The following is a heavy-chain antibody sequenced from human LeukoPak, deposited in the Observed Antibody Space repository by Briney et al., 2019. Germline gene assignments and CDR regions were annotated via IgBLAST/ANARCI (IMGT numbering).Heavy chain of an antibody. CDR2: IYPGDSDT. Sequence: GESLKISCKGSGYSFINYWIAWVRQMPEKGLEWMGVIYPGDSDTRYSPSFQGQVTISADKSISTAYLQWSSLKASDTAMYYCARPGGNGWMYYFDYWGQGTQATVSS. D-gene: IGHD6-19*01. CDR1: GYSFINYW. CDR3: ARPGGNGWMYYFDY. J-gene: IGHJ4*02. V-gene: IGHV5-51*01.